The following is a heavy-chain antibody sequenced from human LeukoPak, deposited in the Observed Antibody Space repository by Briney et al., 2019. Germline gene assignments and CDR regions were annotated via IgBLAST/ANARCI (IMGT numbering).Heavy chain of an antibody. D-gene: IGHD6-13*01. V-gene: IGHV1-2*02. Sequence: ASVKVSCKASGYTFTGYYMHWVRQAPGQGLEWMGWINPNSGGTNYAQKFQGRVTITADKSTSTAYMELSSLRSEDTAVYYCASGIIAAAGSGWFDPWGQGTLVTVSS. J-gene: IGHJ5*02. CDR3: ASGIIAAAGSGWFDP. CDR2: INPNSGGT. CDR1: GYTFTGYY.